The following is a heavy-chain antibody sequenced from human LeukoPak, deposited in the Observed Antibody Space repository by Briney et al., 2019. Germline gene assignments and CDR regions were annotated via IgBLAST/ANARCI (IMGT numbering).Heavy chain of an antibody. J-gene: IGHJ4*02. CDR3: ARGYNYGLEAYFDY. Sequence: SETLSLTCTVSGGSISSYYWSWIRQPPGKGLEWIGYIYYSGSTNYNPSLKSRVTISVDTSKNQFSLKLSSVTAADTAVYYCARGYNYGLEAYFDYWGQGTLVTVSS. V-gene: IGHV4-59*01. D-gene: IGHD5-18*01. CDR1: GGSISSYY. CDR2: IYYSGST.